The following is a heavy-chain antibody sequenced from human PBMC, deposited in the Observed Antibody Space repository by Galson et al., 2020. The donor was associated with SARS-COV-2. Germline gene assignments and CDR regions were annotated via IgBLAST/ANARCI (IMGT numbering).Heavy chain of an antibody. Sequence: SETLSLTCGAYGGSFSDYSWTWVRQPPGKGLEWIGEISHRGSTKYSPSPKSRVFMSVDTSKNQFSLKLRSVTAADTAVYYCARGGSRPVMVFDYYYFYMDVWGKGTTVTVSS. J-gene: IGHJ6*03. CDR2: ISHRGST. CDR1: GGSFSDYS. D-gene: IGHD5-18*01. V-gene: IGHV4-34*01. CDR3: ARGGSRPVMVFDYYYFYMDV.